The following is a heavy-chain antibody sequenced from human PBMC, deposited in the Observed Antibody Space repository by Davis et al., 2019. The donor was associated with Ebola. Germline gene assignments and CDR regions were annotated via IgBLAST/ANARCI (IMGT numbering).Heavy chain of an antibody. D-gene: IGHD3-3*01. CDR1: GGSISSYY. V-gene: IGHV4-4*07. CDR3: ARVLRFLEWSHYYYYMDV. J-gene: IGHJ6*03. Sequence: PSETLSLTCTVSGGSISSYYWSWIRQPAGKGLEWIGRIYTSGSTNYNPSLKSRVTMSVDTSKNQFSLKLSSVTAADTAVYYCARVLRFLEWSHYYYYMDVWGKGTTVTVSS. CDR2: IYTSGST.